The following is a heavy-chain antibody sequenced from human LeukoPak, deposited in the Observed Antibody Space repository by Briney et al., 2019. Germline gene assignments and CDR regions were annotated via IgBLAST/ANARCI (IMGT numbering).Heavy chain of an antibody. CDR3: ARERYSVNDFDAFDI. D-gene: IGHD5/OR15-5a*01. V-gene: IGHV3-64*01. CDR2: INSNGGST. J-gene: IGHJ3*02. Sequence: GGSLRLSCAASGFTVSSYYMSWVRQAPGKGLEYVSGINSNGGSTYYANSVKGRFTISRDNSKNTLYLQMGSLRAEDMAVYHCARERYSVNDFDAFDIWGQGTMVTVSS. CDR1: GFTVSSYY.